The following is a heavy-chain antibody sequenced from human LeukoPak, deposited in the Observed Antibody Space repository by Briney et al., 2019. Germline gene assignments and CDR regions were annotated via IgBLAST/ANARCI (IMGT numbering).Heavy chain of an antibody. D-gene: IGHD5-12*01. CDR1: GFTFSGNW. CDR2: IREDGSER. CDR3: TRDRNARATKEDRYDY. J-gene: IGHJ4*02. Sequence: GGSLRLSCVVSGFTFSGNWMTWVRQAPGKGLEWVANIREDGSERNYVDSVKGRFIISRDNSRNSLYLQMNSLRPEDTAVYYCTRDRNARATKEDRYDYWGQGTLVTVSS. V-gene: IGHV3-7*01.